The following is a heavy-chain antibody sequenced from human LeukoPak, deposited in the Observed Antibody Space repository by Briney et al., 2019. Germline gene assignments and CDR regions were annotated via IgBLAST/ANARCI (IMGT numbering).Heavy chain of an antibody. CDR3: ARDTDGDYDFWSGPSAFDI. V-gene: IGHV1-2*02. J-gene: IGHJ3*02. Sequence: ASVEVSCKASGYTFTGYYMHWVRQAPGQGLEWMGWINPNSGGTNYAQKFQGRVTMTRDTSISTAYMELSRLRSDGTAVYYCARDTDGDYDFWSGPSAFDIWGQGTMVTVSS. CDR1: GYTFTGYY. CDR2: INPNSGGT. D-gene: IGHD3-3*01.